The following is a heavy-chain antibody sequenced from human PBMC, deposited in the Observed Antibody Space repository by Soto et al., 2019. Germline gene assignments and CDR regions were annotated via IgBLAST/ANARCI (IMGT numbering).Heavy chain of an antibody. Sequence: QVQLVETGGGVVQPGRSLSLSCAASGFTFSSYGMHWVRQAPGKGLEWVAVISYDGSNKYYADSVKGRFTISRDNSKNTLYLQMNSLRTKDTAVYYCATEYCSSNSCLFWGQGTLVTVST. D-gene: IGHD2-2*01. CDR3: ATEYCSSNSCLF. CDR2: ISYDGSNK. CDR1: GFTFSSYG. V-gene: IGHV3-30*03. J-gene: IGHJ4*02.